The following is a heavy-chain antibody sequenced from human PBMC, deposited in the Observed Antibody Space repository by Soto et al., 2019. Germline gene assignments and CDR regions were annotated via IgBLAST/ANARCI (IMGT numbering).Heavy chain of an antibody. J-gene: IGHJ4*02. V-gene: IGHV4-39*01. D-gene: IGHD3-10*01. CDR1: GGSICSTSYY. CDR3: ARRSDYYGSGSYYSDYFDY. CDR2: IYYSGST. Sequence: SDTLSLTCTVSGGSICSTSYYWGWIRQPPGKGLEWIGSIYYSGSTYYNPSLKSRVTISVDTSKNQFSLKLSSVTAADTAVYYCARRSDYYGSGSYYSDYFDYWGQGTPVTVSS.